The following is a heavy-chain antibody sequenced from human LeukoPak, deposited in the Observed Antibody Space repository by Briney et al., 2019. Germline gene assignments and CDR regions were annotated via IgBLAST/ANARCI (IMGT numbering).Heavy chain of an antibody. J-gene: IGHJ6*02. CDR3: ARGGTEIYYYHYGMDV. CDR1: GLTFNRYA. V-gene: IGHV3-30*04. D-gene: IGHD5-12*01. Sequence: GGSLRLSCAASGLTFNRYAMHWVRQAPGKGLEWVAVISYDGSNKYYAGSVKGRFTISRDNSKNTLYLQMNSLRVEDTAVYFCARGGTEIYYYHYGMDVWGQGTTVTVSS. CDR2: ISYDGSNK.